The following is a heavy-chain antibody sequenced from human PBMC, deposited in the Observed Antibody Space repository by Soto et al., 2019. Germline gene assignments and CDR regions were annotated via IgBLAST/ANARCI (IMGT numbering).Heavy chain of an antibody. CDR2: IKSETDGGTI. CDR3: TPLALKYNSDWYPLSD. CDR1: GFTFSNVW. Sequence: EVQLVESGGGLVKPGGSLRLSCAGSGFTFSNVWMNWVRQAPGKGLEWVGRIKSETDGGTIDYAGPVKGRFTISRDDSNTTRYLQMNSLKTEDTATYYCTPLALKYNSDWYPLSDWGQGTRVTVSS. J-gene: IGHJ4*02. V-gene: IGHV3-15*07. D-gene: IGHD6-19*01.